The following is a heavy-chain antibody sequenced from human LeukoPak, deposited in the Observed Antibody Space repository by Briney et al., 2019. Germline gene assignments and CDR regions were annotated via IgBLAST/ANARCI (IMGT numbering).Heavy chain of an antibody. Sequence: SETLSLTCAVSGGSISSGGYSWSRIRQPPGKGLEWIGYIYHSGSTYYNPSLKSRVTISVDRSKNQFSLKLSSVTAADTAVYYCASTGYSTVDYWGQGTLVTVSS. CDR3: ASTGYSTVDY. D-gene: IGHD6-13*01. V-gene: IGHV4-30-2*01. CDR2: IYHSGST. CDR1: GGSISSGGYS. J-gene: IGHJ4*02.